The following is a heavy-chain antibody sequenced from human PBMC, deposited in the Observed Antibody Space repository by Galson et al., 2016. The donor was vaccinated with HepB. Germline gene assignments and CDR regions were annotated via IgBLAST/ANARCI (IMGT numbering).Heavy chain of an antibody. J-gene: IGHJ3*02. CDR2: ISDSSSHI. Sequence: SLRLSCAASGFSFTTYSMNWVRQAPGKGLEWVSYISDSSSHIYYAGSVKGRFTISRDSAKNSLYLQMNSLRDEDTAVYYCTRSYGQRLANDALDIWGQGTLVSVSS. V-gene: IGHV3-48*02. CDR1: GFSFTTYS. D-gene: IGHD6-19*01. CDR3: TRSYGQRLANDALDI.